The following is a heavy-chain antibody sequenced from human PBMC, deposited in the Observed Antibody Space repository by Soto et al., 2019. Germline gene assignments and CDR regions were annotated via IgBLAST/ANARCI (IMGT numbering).Heavy chain of an antibody. V-gene: IGHV4-59*08. J-gene: IGHJ5*02. CDR2: IYYSGST. CDR3: ARDIGYCSSTSCYGSGWFDP. Sequence: SETLSLTCTVSGGSISSYYWSWIRQPPGKGLEWIGYIYYSGSTNYNPSLKSRVTISVDTSKNQFSLKLSSVTAADTAVYYCARDIGYCSSTSCYGSGWFDPWGQGTLVTVSS. CDR1: GGSISSYY. D-gene: IGHD2-2*01.